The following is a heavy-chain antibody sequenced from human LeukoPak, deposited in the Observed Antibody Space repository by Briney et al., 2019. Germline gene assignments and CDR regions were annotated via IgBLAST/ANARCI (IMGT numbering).Heavy chain of an antibody. CDR1: GYTFTNYA. V-gene: IGHV1-3*01. Sequence: GASVKVSCKASGYTFTNYAIHWVRQAPGQRLEWMGWIHAGNGNAKYSQKFQGRVTITAGTSASTAYMELSSLRSEDTAVYYCARDSPYYYDSSGYYYGYFDYWGQGTLVTVSS. D-gene: IGHD3-22*01. CDR3: ARDSPYYYDSSGYYYGYFDY. CDR2: IHAGNGNA. J-gene: IGHJ4*02.